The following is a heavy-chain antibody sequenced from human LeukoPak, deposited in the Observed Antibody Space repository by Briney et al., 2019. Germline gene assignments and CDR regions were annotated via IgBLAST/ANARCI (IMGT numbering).Heavy chain of an antibody. CDR3: ARDRFPRGRDIVVVPAALARGRNWFDP. CDR1: GYTFTSYY. CDR2: INPSGGST. Sequence: GASVKVSCKASGYTFTSYYMHWVRQAPGQGLEWMGIINPSGGSTSYAQKFQGRVTMTRDTSTSTVYMELSSLRSEDTAVYYCARDRFPRGRDIVVVPAALARGRNWFDPWGQGTLVTVSS. V-gene: IGHV1-46*01. J-gene: IGHJ5*02. D-gene: IGHD2-2*01.